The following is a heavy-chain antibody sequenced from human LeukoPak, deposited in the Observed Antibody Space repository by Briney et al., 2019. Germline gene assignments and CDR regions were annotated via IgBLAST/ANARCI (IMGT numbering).Heavy chain of an antibody. CDR1: GYTFTSYA. CDR2: INAGNGNT. V-gene: IGHV1-3*01. Sequence: ASRKVSCKASGYTFTSYAMHWVRQAPGQSLEWMGCINAGNGNTKYPQKFQGRVTITRDKSASTGCMELSSLRSEDTAVYYCAAGSGSYYNGPPRDWGQGTLVTVSS. CDR3: AAGSGSYYNGPPRD. D-gene: IGHD3-10*01. J-gene: IGHJ4*02.